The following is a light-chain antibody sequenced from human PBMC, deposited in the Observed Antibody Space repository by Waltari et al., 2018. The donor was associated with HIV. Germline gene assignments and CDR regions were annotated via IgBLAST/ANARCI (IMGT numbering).Light chain of an antibody. Sequence: QSVLTQSPSASGMSVQGVTISCSGTIPAIGTHTVTWYQQLPGTAPKLLISNDNHRPSGVPDRFSGSKSGTSASLAISGLQFEDEADYYCAAWDGGLRGWVFGGGTKLTVL. CDR3: AAWDGGLRGWV. V-gene: IGLV1-44*01. CDR2: NDN. CDR1: IPAIGTHT. J-gene: IGLJ3*02.